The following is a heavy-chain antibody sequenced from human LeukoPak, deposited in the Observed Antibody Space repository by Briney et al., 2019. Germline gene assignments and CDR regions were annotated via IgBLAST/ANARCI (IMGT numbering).Heavy chain of an antibody. D-gene: IGHD6-13*01. CDR2: INHSGST. CDR3: ARPGGIAAAGTWFDP. CDR1: GGSFSGYY. J-gene: IGHJ5*02. Sequence: SETLSLTCAVYGGSFSGYYWSWLRQPPGKGLEWIGEINHSGSTNYNPSLKSRVTISVDTSKNQFSLKLSSVTAADTAVSYCARPGGIAAAGTWFDPWGQGTLVTVSS. V-gene: IGHV4-34*01.